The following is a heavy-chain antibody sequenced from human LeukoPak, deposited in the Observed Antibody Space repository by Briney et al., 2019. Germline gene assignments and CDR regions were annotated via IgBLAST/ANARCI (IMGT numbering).Heavy chain of an antibody. V-gene: IGHV3-11*06. Sequence: PGGSLRLSCAASGFTFSNAWMSWVRQAPGKGLEWVSYITTGSRSYTNHADSVKGRFTISRDNAKNSLYLQMNSLRAEVTGVYYCARGREVLDYWGQGTLVTVSS. D-gene: IGHD1-26*01. CDR1: GFTFSNAW. J-gene: IGHJ4*02. CDR3: ARGREVLDY. CDR2: ITTGSRSYT.